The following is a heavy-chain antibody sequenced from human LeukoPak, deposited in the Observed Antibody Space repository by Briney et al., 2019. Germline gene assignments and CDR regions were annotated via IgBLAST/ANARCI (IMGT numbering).Heavy chain of an antibody. Sequence: GESLKISCKGSGYSFTKYWIGWVRRMPGKGLEWMGIIYPGDPDTTYSPSFQGQVTISADKSISTAYLQWSSLRASDTAIYYCARRRGVTATLNYFDYWGQGTLVTVSS. V-gene: IGHV5-51*01. J-gene: IGHJ4*02. CDR2: IYPGDPDT. CDR3: ARRRGVTATLNYFDY. D-gene: IGHD2-21*02. CDR1: GYSFTKYW.